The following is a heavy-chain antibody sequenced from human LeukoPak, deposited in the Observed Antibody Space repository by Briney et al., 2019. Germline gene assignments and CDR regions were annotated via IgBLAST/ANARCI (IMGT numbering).Heavy chain of an antibody. J-gene: IGHJ3*02. CDR3: ASRYCTRTSCPESAFDI. V-gene: IGHV3-53*01. CDR1: GFTVNSNY. Sequence: GGSLRLSCAASGFTVNSNYISWVRQAPGKGLEWVSVIYTDGNTYNADSAKGRFTISRDNPKNTLSLQMSSLRADDTAVYYCASRYCTRTSCPESAFDIWGPGTMVTVSS. D-gene: IGHD2-2*01. CDR2: IYTDGNT.